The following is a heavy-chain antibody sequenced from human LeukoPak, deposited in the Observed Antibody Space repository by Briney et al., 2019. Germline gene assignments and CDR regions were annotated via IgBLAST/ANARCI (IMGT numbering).Heavy chain of an antibody. CDR1: GGSISSGGYY. CDR3: ARVVEYSGYEYFQH. V-gene: IGHV4-31*03. Sequence: SETLSLTCTVSGGSISSGGYYWSWIRQHPGKGLEWIGYIYYSGSTYYNPSLKSRVTISVDTSKNQFSLKLSSVTAADTAVYYCARVVEYSGYEYFQHWGQGTLVTVSS. J-gene: IGHJ1*01. D-gene: IGHD5-12*01. CDR2: IYYSGST.